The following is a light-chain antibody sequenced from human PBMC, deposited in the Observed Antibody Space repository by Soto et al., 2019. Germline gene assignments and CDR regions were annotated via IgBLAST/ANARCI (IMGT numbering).Light chain of an antibody. CDR3: MQALQSPIT. V-gene: IGKV2-28*01. Sequence: DIVMTQSPLSLPVTPGEPASISCRSSQSLLHSNGYNYLDWYLPKPGQSPQLLIYLGSNRASGVPDRFSGSGSGTDFTLKISRVEAEDVGFYYCMQALQSPITFGQGTRLEIK. CDR1: QSLLHSNGYNY. CDR2: LGS. J-gene: IGKJ5*01.